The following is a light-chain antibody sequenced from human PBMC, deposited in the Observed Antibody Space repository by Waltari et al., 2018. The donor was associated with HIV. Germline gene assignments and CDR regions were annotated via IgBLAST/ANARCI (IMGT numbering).Light chain of an antibody. V-gene: IGLV2-14*03. CDR1: RTDSRFYQY. CDR3: ASNRLDYTLI. CDR2: DIN. Sequence: QSALTQPASVSGFLGQSINISCTGIRTDSRFYQYVSWYQQYPGKIPRLIIFDINNRPSGVSDHFSGSRSGNSASLTFSGLQSGDEAHYYCASNRLDYTLIFGGGTKLTVL. J-gene: IGLJ2*01.